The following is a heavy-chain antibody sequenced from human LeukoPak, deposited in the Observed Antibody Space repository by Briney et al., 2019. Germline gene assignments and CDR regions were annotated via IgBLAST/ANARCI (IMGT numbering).Heavy chain of an antibody. CDR2: INHSGSA. V-gene: IGHV4-34*01. Sequence: SETLSLTCAVSGGSFSGYYWTWIRQPPGKGLEWIGEINHSGSANYNPSLKSRVTISLDTSKNQFSLKLSSVTAADTAVYYCARDTFGGVIVPNPTYYFDYWGQGTLVTVSS. CDR1: GGSFSGYY. J-gene: IGHJ4*02. CDR3: ARDTFGGVIVPNPTYYFDY. D-gene: IGHD3-16*02.